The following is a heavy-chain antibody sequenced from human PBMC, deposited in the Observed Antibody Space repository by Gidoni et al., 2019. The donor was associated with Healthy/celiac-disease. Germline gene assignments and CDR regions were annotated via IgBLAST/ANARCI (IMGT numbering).Heavy chain of an antibody. CDR2: IYNSGST. D-gene: IGHD6-19*01. CDR3: ARRNLSGGWHFDY. J-gene: IGHJ4*02. V-gene: IGHV4-59*08. Sequence: QVQLQESGPGLVKPSETLSLTCTVSGGPISSYYWSWIRQPPGKGLEWIGYIYNSGSTNYNPSLKSRVTISVDTSKNQFSLKLSSVTAADTAVYYCARRNLSGGWHFDYCGQGTLVTVSS. CDR1: GGPISSYY.